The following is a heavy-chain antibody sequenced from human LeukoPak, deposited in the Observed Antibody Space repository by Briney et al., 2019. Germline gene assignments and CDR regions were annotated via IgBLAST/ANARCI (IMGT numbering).Heavy chain of an antibody. Sequence: GRSLRLSCAASGFTFSSYAMHWVRQAPGKGLEWVAVISYDGSNKYYADSVKGRFTISRDNSKNTLYLQMNSLKSEDTAVYYCTTRRRVRATSGGGYWGQGNLVTVSS. CDR1: GFTFSSYA. D-gene: IGHD1-26*01. CDR2: ISYDGSNK. CDR3: TTRRRVRATSGGGY. J-gene: IGHJ4*02. V-gene: IGHV3-30-3*01.